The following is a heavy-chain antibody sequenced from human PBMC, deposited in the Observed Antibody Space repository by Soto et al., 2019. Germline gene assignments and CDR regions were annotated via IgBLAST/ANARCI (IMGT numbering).Heavy chain of an antibody. J-gene: IGHJ1*01. CDR3: AKLTAGYYDPNRFPFYK. CDR1: GFNFTLHS. D-gene: IGHD5-12*01. Sequence: EVYLLESGGGLVQPGGSLRLSCEVSGFNFTLHSMTWVRQPPGKGLQWVASISGNGDRAFYGDSVKGRFIVSRDNSQSPLSVQLNILRADDTAVYYCAKLTAGYYDPNRFPFYKWGQGTLVNASS. CDR2: ISGNGDRA. V-gene: IGHV3-23*01.